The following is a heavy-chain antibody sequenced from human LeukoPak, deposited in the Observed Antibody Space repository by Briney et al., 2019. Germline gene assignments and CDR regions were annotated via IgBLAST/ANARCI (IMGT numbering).Heavy chain of an antibody. CDR1: GGSISGFY. CDR2: IYYSGST. D-gene: IGHD2-2*02. CDR3: ASSGYCSSTSCYKSRAFDI. V-gene: IGHV4-59*08. Sequence: SETLSLTCTVSGGSISGFYWSWIRQPPGQGLEWIGCIYYSGSTNYNPSLKSRVTISVDTSKNQFSLKLSSVTAADTAVYYCASSGYCSSTSCYKSRAFDIWGQGTMVTVSS. J-gene: IGHJ3*02.